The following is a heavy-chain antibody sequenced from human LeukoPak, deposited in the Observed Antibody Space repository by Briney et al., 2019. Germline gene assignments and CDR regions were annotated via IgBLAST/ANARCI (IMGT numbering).Heavy chain of an antibody. D-gene: IGHD6-13*01. J-gene: IGHJ4*02. Sequence: GESLKISCQGSGYSFTSYWIAWVRQMPGKGLEWMGIICPGDSDTKYSPSFQGQVTIAADKSTSTAYLQWSSLKASDTAMYYCARHVGSTTHFDYWGQGTLVTVSS. CDR3: ARHVGSTTHFDY. CDR2: ICPGDSDT. CDR1: GYSFTSYW. V-gene: IGHV5-51*01.